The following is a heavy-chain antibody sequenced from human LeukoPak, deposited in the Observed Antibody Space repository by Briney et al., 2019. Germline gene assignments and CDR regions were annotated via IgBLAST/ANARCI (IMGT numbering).Heavy chain of an antibody. Sequence: GGSLRLSCAPSGCTFSSYGMHWVRQAPGKGLEWVAVISYDGSNKYYADSVKGRFTISRDNSKNTLYLQMNSLRAEDTAVYYCAKDQEDIVVVPAAIGGNWFDPWGQGTLVTVSS. V-gene: IGHV3-30*18. J-gene: IGHJ5*02. CDR2: ISYDGSNK. CDR3: AKDQEDIVVVPAAIGGNWFDP. D-gene: IGHD2-2*01. CDR1: GCTFSSYG.